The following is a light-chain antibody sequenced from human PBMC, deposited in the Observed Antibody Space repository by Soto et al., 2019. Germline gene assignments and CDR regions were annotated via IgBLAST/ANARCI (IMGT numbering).Light chain of an antibody. J-gene: IGKJ1*01. CDR2: GAS. CDR3: KQYDKWPRT. V-gene: IGKV3-15*01. Sequence: EVVMTQCPATLTVSPGERATLSCRASQSVSSNLGREQQKPGQAPRLLIYGASTRATGIQARFSGSGSGAEYTLAIRSLQSEDFAVYYCKQYDKWPRTFGQGTKVDIK. CDR1: QSVSSN.